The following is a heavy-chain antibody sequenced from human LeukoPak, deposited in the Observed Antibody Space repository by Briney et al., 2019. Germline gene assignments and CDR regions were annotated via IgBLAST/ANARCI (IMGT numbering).Heavy chain of an antibody. Sequence: PSETLSLTCAVYGGSFSGYYWSWIRQPPGKGREWIGEINHSGSTNYNPSLKSRVTISVDTSKNQFSLKLSSVTAADTAVYYCARDPIAAAAPYWGQGTLVTVSS. CDR3: ARDPIAAAAPY. CDR2: INHSGST. D-gene: IGHD6-13*01. J-gene: IGHJ4*02. CDR1: GGSFSGYY. V-gene: IGHV4-34*01.